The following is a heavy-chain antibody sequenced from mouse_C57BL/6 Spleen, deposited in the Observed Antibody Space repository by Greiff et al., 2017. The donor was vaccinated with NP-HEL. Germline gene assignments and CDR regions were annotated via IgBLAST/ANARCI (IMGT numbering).Heavy chain of an antibody. Sequence: VQLQQSVAELVRPGASVKLSCTASGFNIKNTYMHWVKQRPEQGLEWIGRIDPANGNTKYAPKFQGKATITADTSSNTAYLQLSSLTSEDTAIYCCAQGSGYGSTWFAYWGQGTLVTVSA. CDR3: AQGSGYGSTWFAY. D-gene: IGHD1-1*01. V-gene: IGHV14-3*01. CDR2: IDPANGNT. CDR1: GFNIKNTY. J-gene: IGHJ3*01.